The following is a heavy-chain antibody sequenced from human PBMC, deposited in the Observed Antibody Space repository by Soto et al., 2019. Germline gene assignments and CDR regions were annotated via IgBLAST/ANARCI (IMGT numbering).Heavy chain of an antibody. V-gene: IGHV1-69*12. CDR1: GGTFSSYA. J-gene: IGHJ4*02. D-gene: IGHD5-18*01. CDR2: IIPIFGTA. CDR3: AGNCYGYVY. Sequence: QVQLVQSGAEVKKPGSSVKVSCKASGGTFSSYAISWVRQAPGQGLEWMGGIIPIFGTANYAQKFQGRVTXSAEESTSTANLELSSLRSEDPAVYYCAGNCYGYVYWGQGTLVTVSS.